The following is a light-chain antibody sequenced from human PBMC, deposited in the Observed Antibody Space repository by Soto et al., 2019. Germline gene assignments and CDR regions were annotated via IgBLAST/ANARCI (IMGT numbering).Light chain of an antibody. Sequence: QSVPTQPPSVSGAPGQRVTISCTGSSSNIGAGYDVHWYQQLPGTAPKLLIYGNSNRPSGVPDRFSGSKSGTSASLAITGLQAEDEADYYCQSYDSSLSGSVFCGGTKLTVL. CDR2: GNS. CDR3: QSYDSSLSGSV. CDR1: SSNIGAGYD. V-gene: IGLV1-40*01. J-gene: IGLJ3*02.